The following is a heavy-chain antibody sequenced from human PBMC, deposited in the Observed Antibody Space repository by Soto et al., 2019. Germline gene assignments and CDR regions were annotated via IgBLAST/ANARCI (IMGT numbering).Heavy chain of an antibody. J-gene: IGHJ4*02. CDR1: GYTLTELS. Sequence: ASVKVSCKVSGYTLTELSMHWVRQAPGKGLEWMGGFDPEDGETIYAQKFQGRVTMTEDTSTDTAYMELSSLRSEDTVVYYCATGILRYFDWSRPPFDYWGQGTLVTVSS. V-gene: IGHV1-24*01. CDR2: FDPEDGET. CDR3: ATGILRYFDWSRPPFDY. D-gene: IGHD3-9*01.